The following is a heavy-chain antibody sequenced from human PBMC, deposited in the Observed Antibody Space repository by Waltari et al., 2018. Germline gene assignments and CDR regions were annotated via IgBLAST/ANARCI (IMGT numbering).Heavy chain of an antibody. CDR1: GGSISRGGYY. D-gene: IGHD3-3*01. CDR2: IYYSGST. Sequence: QVQLQESGPGLVKPSQTLSLTCTVSGGSISRGGYYWSWLRQHPGKGLEWIGYIYYSGSTYYNPSLKSRVTISVDTSKNQFSLKLSSVTAADTAVYYCARSSVLRFLEWSPGGFDPWGQGTLVTVSS. V-gene: IGHV4-31*03. J-gene: IGHJ5*02. CDR3: ARSSVLRFLEWSPGGFDP.